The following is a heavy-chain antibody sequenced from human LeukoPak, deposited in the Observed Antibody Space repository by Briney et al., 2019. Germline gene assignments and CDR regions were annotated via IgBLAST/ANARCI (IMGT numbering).Heavy chain of an antibody. CDR1: GFTVSSNY. D-gene: IGHD3-16*01. J-gene: IGHJ3*02. V-gene: IGHV3-53*01. Sequence: PGGSLRLSCAASGFTVSSNYMSWVRQAPGKGLEWVSVIYSGGSTYYADSVKGRFTISRDNSKNTLYLQMNSLRAEDTAVYYCAKDRITFGGVTLHAFDIWGQGTMVTVSS. CDR2: IYSGGST. CDR3: AKDRITFGGVTLHAFDI.